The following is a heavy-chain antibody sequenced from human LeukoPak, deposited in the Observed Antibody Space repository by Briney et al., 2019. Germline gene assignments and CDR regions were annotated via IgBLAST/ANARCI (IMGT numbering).Heavy chain of an antibody. CDR2: ISGSGGST. D-gene: IGHD3-16*02. CDR3: ARDRNDYVWGSYQASLGEDWFDP. Sequence: GGSLRLSCAASGFTFSSYAMSWVRQAPGKGLEWVSAISGSGGSTYYADSVKGRFTISRDNSKNTLYLQMNSLRAEDTAVYYCARDRNDYVWGSYQASLGEDWFDPWGQGTLVTVSS. V-gene: IGHV3-23*01. J-gene: IGHJ5*02. CDR1: GFTFSSYA.